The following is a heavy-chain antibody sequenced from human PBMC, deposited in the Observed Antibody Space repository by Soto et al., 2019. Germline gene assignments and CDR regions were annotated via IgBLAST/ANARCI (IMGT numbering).Heavy chain of an antibody. CDR2: ISYDGNNK. CDR1: GFTFSSYA. D-gene: IGHD2-21*02. Sequence: QVQLVESGGGVVQPGRSLRLSCAASGFTFSSYAMHWVRQAPGKGLEWVAVISYDGNNKYYADSVKGRFTISRDNCKXTXSLQMNSVRAEDTAVYYCARLAYCGGDCYSSWYFDLWGRGTLVTVSS. CDR3: ARLAYCGGDCYSSWYFDL. J-gene: IGHJ2*01. V-gene: IGHV3-30-3*01.